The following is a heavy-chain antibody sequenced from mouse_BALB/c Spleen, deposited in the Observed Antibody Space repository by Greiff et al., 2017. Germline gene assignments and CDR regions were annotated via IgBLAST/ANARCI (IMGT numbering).Heavy chain of an antibody. CDR2: ISSGSSTI. CDR1: GFTFSSFG. CDR3: ATRGGY. V-gene: IGHV5-17*02. Sequence: EVKLMESGGGLVQPGGSRKLSCAASGFTFSSFGMHWVRQAPEKGLEWVAYISSGSSTIYYADTVKGRFTISRDNPKNTLFLQMTSLRSEDTAMYYCATRGGYWGQGTTLTVSS. J-gene: IGHJ2*01.